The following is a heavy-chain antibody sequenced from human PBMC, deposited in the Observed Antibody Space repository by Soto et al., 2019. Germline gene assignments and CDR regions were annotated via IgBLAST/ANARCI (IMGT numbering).Heavy chain of an antibody. D-gene: IGHD4-17*01. CDR3: ARGNYGDYGY. CDR1: GYPFGAYY. J-gene: IGHJ4*02. V-gene: IGHV1-46*01. CDR2: INPSDGRT. Sequence: QVRLEQSGPEVKKPGASVKVSCKASGYPFGAYYMHWVRQAPGQGLEWMGIINPSDGRTTYADKFQGRVTITADESTSTAYMDLSSLRSEDTAMYYCARGNYGDYGYWGQGTLVTVSS.